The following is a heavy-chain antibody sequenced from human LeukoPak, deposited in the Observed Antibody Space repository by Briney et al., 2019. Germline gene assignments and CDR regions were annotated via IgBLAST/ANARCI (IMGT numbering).Heavy chain of an antibody. D-gene: IGHD3-22*01. V-gene: IGHV3-74*01. Sequence: GGSLRLSCAASGLTFSSYWMHWVRQAPGKGLVWVSRINSDGSSTSYADSVKGRFTISRDNAKNTLYLQMNSLRAEDTAVYYCARERSSSGYPDDYWGRRTLVTVSS. J-gene: IGHJ4*02. CDR2: INSDGSST. CDR3: ARERSSSGYPDDY. CDR1: GLTFSSYW.